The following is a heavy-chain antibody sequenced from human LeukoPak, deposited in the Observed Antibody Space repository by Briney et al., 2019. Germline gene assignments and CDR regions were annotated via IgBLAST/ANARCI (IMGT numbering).Heavy chain of an antibody. J-gene: IGHJ4*02. CDR1: GFTFSSYW. V-gene: IGHV3-7*03. Sequence: PGGSLRLSCAAYGFTFSSYWMSWVRQAPGKGLEWVANIKQDGSEKYYVDSVKGRFTISRDNAKNSLYLQMNSLRAEDTAVYYCASLENILTGYIPYYFDYWGQGTLVTVSS. D-gene: IGHD3-9*01. CDR2: IKQDGSEK. CDR3: ASLENILTGYIPYYFDY.